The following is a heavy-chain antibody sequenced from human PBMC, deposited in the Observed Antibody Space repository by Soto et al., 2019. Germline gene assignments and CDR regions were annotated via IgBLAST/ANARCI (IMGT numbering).Heavy chain of an antibody. Sequence: EVQLWESGGGLAQPGGSLRLSCAASGFTFSTYAMNWVRQAPGKGLEWVATISGSGGSTYYTDSVKGRFTISRDNSKNTLYVQMNSLRAEDTAVYYCAKGQFSRNWGQGTLVTVSS. V-gene: IGHV3-23*01. CDR2: ISGSGGST. J-gene: IGHJ4*02. CDR1: GFTFSTYA. CDR3: AKGQFSRN. D-gene: IGHD3-3*01.